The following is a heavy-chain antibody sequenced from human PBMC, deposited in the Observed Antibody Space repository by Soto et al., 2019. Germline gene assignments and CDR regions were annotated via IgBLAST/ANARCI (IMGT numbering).Heavy chain of an antibody. Sequence: EVQLVESGGGLVQPGGSLRLSCAASGFMFSSHWMHWVRQAPGKGLVWVSRISADGSNTNYADSVKGRFTISRDNARNTLFLQMTSLTAEDTAVYYCARRTDAYNWSDYWGQGTLVTVSS. CDR1: GFMFSSHW. D-gene: IGHD1-1*01. CDR3: ARRTDAYNWSDY. J-gene: IGHJ4*02. CDR2: ISADGSNT. V-gene: IGHV3-74*01.